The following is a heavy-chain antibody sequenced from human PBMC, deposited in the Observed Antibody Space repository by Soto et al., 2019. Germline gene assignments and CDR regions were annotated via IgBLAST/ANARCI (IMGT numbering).Heavy chain of an antibody. V-gene: IGHV5-51*01. CDR3: ARIIAVAGADAFDI. J-gene: IGHJ3*02. CDR1: GYTFTTYW. D-gene: IGHD6-19*01. Sequence: GESLKISCKGSGYTFTTYWIAWVRQMPGKGLEWMGIIYPGDSDTRYGPSFQGQVTISADKSNSTAYLQWSSLQASDTAMYYCARIIAVAGADAFDIWGQGIMVTVSS. CDR2: IYPGDSDT.